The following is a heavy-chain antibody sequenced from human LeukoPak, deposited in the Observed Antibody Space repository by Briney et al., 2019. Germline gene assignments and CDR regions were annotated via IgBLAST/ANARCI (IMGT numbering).Heavy chain of an antibody. CDR1: GFTFSTYW. V-gene: IGHV3-7*02. Sequence: GGSLRLSCAASGFTFSTYWMSWVRQAPGKGLQWVASIKPDGSVTHYVDSVKGRFTASRDNAKTSLYLQMNSLRAEDTAVYYCAGANQFDFWGQGTLVAVSS. CDR3: AGANQFDF. J-gene: IGHJ4*02. D-gene: IGHD1-14*01. CDR2: IKPDGSVT.